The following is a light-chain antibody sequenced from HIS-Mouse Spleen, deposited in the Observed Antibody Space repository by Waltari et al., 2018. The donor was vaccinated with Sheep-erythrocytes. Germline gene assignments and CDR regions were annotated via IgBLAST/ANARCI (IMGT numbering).Light chain of an antibody. J-gene: IGLJ3*02. CDR2: EVS. Sequence: QSALTQPPSASGSPGQSVTISCTGTSSDVGGYNYVSWYQQHPGKAPKLMIYEVSKRPAVVPDRFHGSKSGNTASLTVSGLQAEDEADYYCSSYAGSNNWVFGGGTKLTVL. CDR1: SSDVGGYNY. V-gene: IGLV2-8*01. CDR3: SSYAGSNNWV.